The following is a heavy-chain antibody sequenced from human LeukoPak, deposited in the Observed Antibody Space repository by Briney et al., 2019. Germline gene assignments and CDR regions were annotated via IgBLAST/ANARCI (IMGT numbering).Heavy chain of an antibody. CDR2: ISGSGATT. Sequence: GGSLRLSCRVSGFTFISHAMSWVRQAPGKGLEWVSGISGSGATTYYAESVKGRFTISRDNSKNTLYLQMNSLRAEDTAVYYCARAVVTAISNWFDPWGQGTLVTVSS. CDR1: GFTFISHA. CDR3: ARAVVTAISNWFDP. J-gene: IGHJ5*02. D-gene: IGHD2-21*02. V-gene: IGHV3-23*01.